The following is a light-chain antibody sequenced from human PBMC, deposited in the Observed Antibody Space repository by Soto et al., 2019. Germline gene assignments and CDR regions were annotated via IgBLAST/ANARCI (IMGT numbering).Light chain of an antibody. CDR2: NDN. CDR1: SSNIGAGYA. CDR3: QSYDNSHDWDVV. Sequence: QSVLTQPPSVSGAPGQRVTISCTGSSSNIGAGYAVHWYQHRPGTAPKLLISNDNNRPSGVPDRFSGSKSGTSASLAITGLQAEDEADYYCQSYDNSHDWDVVFGGGTKLTVL. J-gene: IGLJ2*01. V-gene: IGLV1-40*01.